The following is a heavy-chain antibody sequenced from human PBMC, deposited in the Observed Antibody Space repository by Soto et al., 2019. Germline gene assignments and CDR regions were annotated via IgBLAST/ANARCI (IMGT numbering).Heavy chain of an antibody. V-gene: IGHV4-59*11. CDR1: GGSISGHY. J-gene: IGHJ4*02. Sequence: KTSETLSLTCTVSGGSISGHYWIWIRQSPGKRLEWIGYIFYSGSTNYNPSLKSRVTLSVDTSKNQFSLSLGSVTAADTAVYYCARVGSSGWSPDYWGQGTLVTVSS. D-gene: IGHD6-19*01. CDR3: ARVGSSGWSPDY. CDR2: IFYSGST.